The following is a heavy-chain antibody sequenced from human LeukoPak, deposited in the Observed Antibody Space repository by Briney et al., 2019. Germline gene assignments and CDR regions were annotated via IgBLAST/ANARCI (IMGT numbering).Heavy chain of an antibody. D-gene: IGHD5-12*01. J-gene: IGHJ4*02. CDR3: TWMATIFTVDY. V-gene: IGHV3-15*01. CDR2: IRNDRIT. Sequence: PGESLRLSCVLSGLTFSDAWMSWVRQAPGKGLEWVGRIRNDRITDYAAPVQGGFSISRDNSKNTFYLQMNSLRTEGTGMYFCTWMATIFTVDYWGQGTLVTVSS. CDR1: GLTFSDAW.